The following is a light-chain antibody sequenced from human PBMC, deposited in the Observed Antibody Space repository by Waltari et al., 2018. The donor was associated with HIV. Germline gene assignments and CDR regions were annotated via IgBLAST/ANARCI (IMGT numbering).Light chain of an antibody. V-gene: IGKV3-20*01. Sequence: EIVLTQSPGTLSLSPGKRATLSCRASQSLSSTYLAWYQQKRGQPPRLLIYGASSRATGIPDRFSGSGSGTDFTLTISRLEPEDFAVYYCQQYGMSPQTFGQGTKVEIK. CDR3: QQYGMSPQT. CDR1: QSLSSTY. J-gene: IGKJ1*01. CDR2: GAS.